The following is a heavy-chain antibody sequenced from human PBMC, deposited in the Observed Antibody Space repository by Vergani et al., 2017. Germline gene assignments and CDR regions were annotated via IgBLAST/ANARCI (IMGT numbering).Heavy chain of an antibody. CDR3: ARGRINAIRNYVGFDY. Sequence: QVQLVQSGAEVKKPGASVKVSCKASGYTFTSYDINWVRQATGQGLEWMGWMNPNSGNTGYAQKFQGRVTMTRNTAISTVYMELGSLRSEDTAGYYCARGRINAIRNYVGFDYWGQGTLVTVSS. CDR1: GYTFTSYD. J-gene: IGHJ4*02. D-gene: IGHD4-11*01. V-gene: IGHV1-8*01. CDR2: MNPNSGNT.